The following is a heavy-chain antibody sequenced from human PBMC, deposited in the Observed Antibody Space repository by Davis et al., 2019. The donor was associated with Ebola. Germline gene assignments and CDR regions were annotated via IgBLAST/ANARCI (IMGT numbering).Heavy chain of an antibody. Sequence: GESLKISCEASGFMFSSYWMNWVRQAPGKGLEWVSSISSSSSYIYYADSVKGRFTISRDNAKNTLYLQMNSLRAEDTAVYYCASWGSGADYWGQGTLVTVSS. CDR2: ISSSSSYI. D-gene: IGHD3-16*01. CDR1: GFMFSSYW. CDR3: ASWGSGADY. V-gene: IGHV3-21*01. J-gene: IGHJ4*02.